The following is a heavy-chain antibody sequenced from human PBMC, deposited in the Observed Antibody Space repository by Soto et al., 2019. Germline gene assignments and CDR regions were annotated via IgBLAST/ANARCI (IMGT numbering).Heavy chain of an antibody. V-gene: IGHV3-30*18. CDR1: GXTFSSYG. J-gene: IGHJ6*02. CDR2: ISYDGSNK. D-gene: IGHD1-26*01. CDR3: AKEVGAITYYYYGMGV. Sequence: LRLSCAASGXTFSSYGMHWVRQAPGKGLEWVAVISYDGSNKYYADSVKGRFTISRDNSKNTLYLQMNSLRAEDTAVYYCAKEVGAITYYYYGMGVWGQGTTVTVSS.